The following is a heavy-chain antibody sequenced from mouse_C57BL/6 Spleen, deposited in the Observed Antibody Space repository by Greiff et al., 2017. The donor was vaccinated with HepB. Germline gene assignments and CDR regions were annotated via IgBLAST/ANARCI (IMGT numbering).Heavy chain of an antibody. J-gene: IGHJ3*01. CDR3: ARGLDGLAWFAY. Sequence: QVQLKQPGAELVMPGASVKLSCKASGYTFTSYWMHWVKQRPGQGLEWIGEIDPSDSYTNYNQKFKGKSTLTVDKSSSTAYMQLSSLTSEDSAVYYCARGLDGLAWFAYWGQGTLVTVSA. CDR1: GYTFTSYW. D-gene: IGHD1-2*01. CDR2: IDPSDSYT. V-gene: IGHV1-69*01.